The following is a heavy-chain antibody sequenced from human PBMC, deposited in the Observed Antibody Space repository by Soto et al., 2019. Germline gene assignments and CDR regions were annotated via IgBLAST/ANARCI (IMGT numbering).Heavy chain of an antibody. CDR3: ARSSTSANYFDY. CDR1: GGSISSGGYY. J-gene: IGHJ4*02. Sequence: QVQLQESGPGLVKPSQTLSLTCTVSGGSISSGGYYWSWIRQHPGKGLEWIGYIYYSGRTYYNPSLKSRVTISVDTSKNQFSLKLSSVPAADTAVYYCARSSTSANYFDYWGPGTLVTVSS. D-gene: IGHD2-2*01. CDR2: IYYSGRT. V-gene: IGHV4-31*03.